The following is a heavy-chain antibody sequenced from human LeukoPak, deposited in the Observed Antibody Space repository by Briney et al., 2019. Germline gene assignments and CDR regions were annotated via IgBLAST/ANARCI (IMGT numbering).Heavy chain of an antibody. CDR2: ISSSGSTI. J-gene: IGHJ3*01. CDR1: GFTFSSYA. D-gene: IGHD4-17*01. CDR3: ARGVTSGGP. V-gene: IGHV3-48*03. Sequence: GGSLRLSCAASGFTFSSYAMSWVRRAPGKGLEWISYISSSGSTIYYADSVKGRFTISRDNAKNSLYLQMNSLRAEDTAIYYCARGVTSGGPWGQGTMVTVSS.